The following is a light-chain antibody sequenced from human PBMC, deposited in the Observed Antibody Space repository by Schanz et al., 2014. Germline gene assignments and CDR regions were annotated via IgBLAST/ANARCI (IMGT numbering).Light chain of an antibody. CDR3: CSYAGGNKWV. CDR1: SSNIGAPYD. J-gene: IGLJ3*02. CDR2: ANH. Sequence: QSVLTQPPSVSGAPGQRVTISCTGSSSNIGAPYDVHWYQQLPGTAPKLLIFANHNRASGVPDRFSGSKSGTSASLAITGLQAEDEADYYCCSYAGGNKWVFGGGTKLTVL. V-gene: IGLV1-40*01.